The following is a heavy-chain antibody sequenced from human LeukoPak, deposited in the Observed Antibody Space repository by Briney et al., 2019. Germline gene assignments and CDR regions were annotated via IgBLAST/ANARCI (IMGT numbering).Heavy chain of an antibody. V-gene: IGHV3-30*04. D-gene: IGHD5-12*01. CDR3: ARAESGYGLFDY. Sequence: GGSLRLSCAASGFTFSSYAMHWVRQAPGKGLEWAAVISYDGSNKYYADSVKGRFTISRDNSKNTLYLQMNSLRAEDTAVYYCARAESGYGLFDYWGQGTLVTVSS. CDR1: GFTFSSYA. CDR2: ISYDGSNK. J-gene: IGHJ4*02.